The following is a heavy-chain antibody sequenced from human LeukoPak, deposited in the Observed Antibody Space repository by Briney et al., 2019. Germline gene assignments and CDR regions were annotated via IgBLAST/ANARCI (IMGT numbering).Heavy chain of an antibody. CDR3: ARETGSAVGSTDFDY. D-gene: IGHD4-17*01. V-gene: IGHV3-30-3*01. CDR2: VSYDEINE. Sequence: GSLRLSCAASGFTFSSYAMHWVRQAPGRGLEWVAVVSYDEINEYYADSVKGRFTISRDNSKNTLYLQMNSLRAEDTAVYYCARETGSAVGSTDFDYWGQGTLVTVSS. J-gene: IGHJ4*02. CDR1: GFTFSSYA.